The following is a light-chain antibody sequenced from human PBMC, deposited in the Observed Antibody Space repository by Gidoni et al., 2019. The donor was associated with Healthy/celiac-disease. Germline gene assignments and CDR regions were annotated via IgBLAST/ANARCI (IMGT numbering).Light chain of an antibody. CDR2: WAS. CDR1: QSVLYSSNNKNY. Sequence: DLVITPSPDSLAVSLGERATINCKSSQSVLYSSNNKNYLAWYQQKPGQPPKLLIYWASTRESGVPDRFSGSGSGTDFTLTISSMQAEDVAVYYCQQYYSTPDTFGPGTKVDIK. J-gene: IGKJ3*01. V-gene: IGKV4-1*01. CDR3: QQYYSTPDT.